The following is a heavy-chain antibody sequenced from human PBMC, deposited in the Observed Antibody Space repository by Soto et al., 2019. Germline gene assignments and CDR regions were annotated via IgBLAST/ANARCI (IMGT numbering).Heavy chain of an antibody. J-gene: IGHJ5*02. Sequence: QVQLVESGGGVVQPRRSLRLSCAASGFTFSSYGMHWVRQAPGKGLEWVAVISYDGSNKYYADSVKGRFTISRDNSKNALYLQMNSLRAEDTAVYYCAKAAIAARPSWFDPWGQGTLVTVSS. D-gene: IGHD6-6*01. CDR2: ISYDGSNK. CDR1: GFTFSSYG. CDR3: AKAAIAARPSWFDP. V-gene: IGHV3-30*18.